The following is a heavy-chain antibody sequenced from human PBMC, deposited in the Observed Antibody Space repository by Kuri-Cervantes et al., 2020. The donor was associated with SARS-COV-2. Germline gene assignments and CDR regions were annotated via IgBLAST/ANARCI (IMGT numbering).Heavy chain of an antibody. CDR1: GYTFTGYY. CDR2: INPNSGGT. CDR3: ARSRITIFGVVIGPFDY. Sequence: ASVKVSCKASGYTFTGYYMHWVRQAPGQGLEWMGWINPNSGGTNYAQKFQGRVTMTRDTSISTAYMELSRLRSDDTAVYYCARSRITIFGVVIGPFDYWGQGTLVTVSS. D-gene: IGHD3-3*01. J-gene: IGHJ4*02. V-gene: IGHV1-2*02.